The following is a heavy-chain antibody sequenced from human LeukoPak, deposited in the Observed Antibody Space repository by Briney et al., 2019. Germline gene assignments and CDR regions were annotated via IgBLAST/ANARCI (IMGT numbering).Heavy chain of an antibody. J-gene: IGHJ3*02. CDR2: IYHSGST. CDR1: GYSISSGYY. V-gene: IGHV4-38-2*01. Sequence: PSETLSLXCAVSGYSISSGYYWGWIRQPPGMGLEWIGSIYHSGSTYYNPSLKGRVTISVDTSKNQFSLKLSSVTAADTAVYYCARRLEYSSGWYGNDAFDIWGQGTMVTVSS. D-gene: IGHD6-19*01. CDR3: ARRLEYSSGWYGNDAFDI.